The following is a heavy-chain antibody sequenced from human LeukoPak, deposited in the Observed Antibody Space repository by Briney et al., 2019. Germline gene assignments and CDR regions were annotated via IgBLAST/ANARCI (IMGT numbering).Heavy chain of an antibody. V-gene: IGHV1-18*01. CDR3: ARDLRSYYYDSSGYYLLY. Sequence: GASVTVSCKASGYTFTIYGISWVRQAPGQGLEWMGWISAYNGDTNYAQKLQGRVTMTTDTSTSTAYMELRSLRSDATAVYYCARDLRSYYYDSSGYYLLYWGQGTLVTVSS. D-gene: IGHD3-22*01. J-gene: IGHJ4*02. CDR1: GYTFTIYG. CDR2: ISAYNGDT.